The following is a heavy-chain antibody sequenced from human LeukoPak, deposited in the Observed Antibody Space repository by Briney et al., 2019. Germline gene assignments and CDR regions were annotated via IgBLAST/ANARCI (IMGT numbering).Heavy chain of an antibody. CDR1: GGSFSGYY. D-gene: IGHD3-22*01. V-gene: IGHV4-34*01. J-gene: IGHJ4*02. CDR2: INHSGST. Sequence: PSETLSLTCAVSGGSFSGYYWSWIRQPPGKGLEWIGEINHSGSTNYNPSLKSRVTISVDTSKNQFSLKLSSVTAADTAVYYCARADSSGYFDYWGQGTLVTVSS. CDR3: ARADSSGYFDY.